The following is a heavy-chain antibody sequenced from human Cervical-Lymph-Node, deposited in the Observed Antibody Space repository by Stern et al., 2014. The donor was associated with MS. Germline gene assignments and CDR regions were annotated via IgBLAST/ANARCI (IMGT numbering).Heavy chain of an antibody. CDR3: ARDRLYDTVWYQWYFDL. Sequence: QVQLQESGPGLVKPSQTLSLTCTVSGGSISGGDFYWSWIRQSAVKGLAWIGRVYACGISVYVQSLRSRVAMSGATSKNQFSRRLSSVTAADTAVYYCARDRLYDTVWYQWYFDLWGRGTLVTVSS. CDR1: GGSISGGDFY. J-gene: IGHJ2*01. D-gene: IGHD3-16*01. CDR2: VYACGIS. V-gene: IGHV4-61*02.